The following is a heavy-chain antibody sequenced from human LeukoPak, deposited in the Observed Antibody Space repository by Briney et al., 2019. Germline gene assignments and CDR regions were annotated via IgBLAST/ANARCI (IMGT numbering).Heavy chain of an antibody. Sequence: TGGSLRLSCAASGFTFSSHSMNWVRQAPGKGLEWVSYISSGSTTIYYADSVKGRFTISRDNVKNSLYLQMDSLRAEDTAVYYCARYYSPYYFDYWGQGTLVTVSS. CDR1: GFTFSSHS. J-gene: IGHJ4*02. CDR2: ISSGSTTI. V-gene: IGHV3-48*01. D-gene: IGHD3-10*01. CDR3: ARYYSPYYFDY.